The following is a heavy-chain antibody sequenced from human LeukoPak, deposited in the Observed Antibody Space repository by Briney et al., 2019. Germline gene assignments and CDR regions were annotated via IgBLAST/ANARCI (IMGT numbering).Heavy chain of an antibody. Sequence: GGSLRLSCAASGFTFRSYDMHGVRQATGKGLEWVSAIGTAGDTYYPGSVKGRFTISRENAKNSLYLQMNSLRAGDTAVYYCASGRPDYGMDVWGQGTTVTVSS. CDR3: ASGRPDYGMDV. CDR1: GFTFRSYD. J-gene: IGHJ6*02. CDR2: IGTAGDT. V-gene: IGHV3-13*04.